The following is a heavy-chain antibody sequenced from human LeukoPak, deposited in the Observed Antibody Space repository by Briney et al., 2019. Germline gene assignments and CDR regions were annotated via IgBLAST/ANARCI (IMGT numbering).Heavy chain of an antibody. CDR3: ARGRYYDYVWGSYRPLYFDY. Sequence: GGSLRLSCAASGFTVSSNYMSWVRQAPGQGLEWVSVIYSGGSTYYADSVKGRFIISRHNSKNTMYLQMNSLRAEDTAVYYCARGRYYDYVWGSYRPLYFDYWGQGTLVTVSS. J-gene: IGHJ4*02. CDR1: GFTVSSNY. CDR2: IYSGGST. D-gene: IGHD3-16*02. V-gene: IGHV3-53*04.